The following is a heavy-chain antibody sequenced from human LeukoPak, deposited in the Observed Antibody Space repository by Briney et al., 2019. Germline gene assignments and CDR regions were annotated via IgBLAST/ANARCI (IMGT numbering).Heavy chain of an antibody. CDR1: GYIFTSYG. V-gene: IGHV1-18*01. D-gene: IGHD5-18*01. J-gene: IGHJ4*02. CDR2: ISAYNGDT. CDR3: ARDLHTAMVEGY. Sequence: GASVKVSCKASGYIFTSYGISWVRQAPGQGLEWMGWISAYNGDTNYAQKFQGRVTITADESTSTAYMELSSLRSEDTAVYYCARDLHTAMVEGYWGQGTLVTVSS.